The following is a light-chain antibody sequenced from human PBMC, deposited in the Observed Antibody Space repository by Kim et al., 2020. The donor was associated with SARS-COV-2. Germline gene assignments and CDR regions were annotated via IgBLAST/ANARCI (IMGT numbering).Light chain of an antibody. J-gene: IGKJ3*01. CDR2: DAS. V-gene: IGKV1-5*01. Sequence: GDRVTITCRASQRISTWLAWYQQKPGRAPKLLIHDASVLESGVPSRFSGSGSGTEFTLTISSLQPDDFATYYCQQNDGYFGPGTKVDIK. CDR1: QRISTW. CDR3: QQNDGY.